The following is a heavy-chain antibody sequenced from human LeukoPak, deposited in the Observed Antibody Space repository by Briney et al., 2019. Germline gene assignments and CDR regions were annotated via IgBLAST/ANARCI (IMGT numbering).Heavy chain of an antibody. J-gene: IGHJ4*02. V-gene: IGHV4-31*03. D-gene: IGHD5-12*01. CDR3: IGGYDLDY. CDR1: GGSISSGGYY. CDR2: IYYSGST. Sequence: SETLSLTCTVSGGSISSGGYYWSWIRQHPGKGLEWIGYIYYSGSTYYNPSLKSRVTISVDTFKNQFSLKLSSVTAADTAVYYCIGGYDLDYWGQGTLVTVSS.